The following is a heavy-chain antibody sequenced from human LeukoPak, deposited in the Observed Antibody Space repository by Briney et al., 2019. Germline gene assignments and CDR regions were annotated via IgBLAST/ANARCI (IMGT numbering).Heavy chain of an antibody. J-gene: IGHJ5*02. Sequence: SETLSLTCTVSGRSISSSSYYWGWIRHPPGEGLEWIGSIYYSGSTYYNPSLKSRATISVDTSKNHFSLKLSSVTAADTAVYYCARHPRIVVVPAAMRGYWFDPWGQGTLVTVSS. CDR2: IYYSGST. V-gene: IGHV4-39*01. CDR3: ARHPRIVVVPAAMRGYWFDP. D-gene: IGHD2-2*01. CDR1: GRSISSSSYY.